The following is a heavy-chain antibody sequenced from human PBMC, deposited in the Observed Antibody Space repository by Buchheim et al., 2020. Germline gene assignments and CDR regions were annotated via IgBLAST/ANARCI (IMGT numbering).Heavy chain of an antibody. V-gene: IGHV4-34*01. D-gene: IGHD3-10*01. CDR2: INHSGST. CDR3: ARARPVRGIYYYYYGMDV. Sequence: QVQLQQWGAGLLKPSETLSLTCAVYGGSFSGYYWSWIRQPPGKGLEWIGEINHSGSTNYNPSLKSRVTISVDTSKNQFSLKLSSVTAADTAVYYCARARPVRGIYYYYYGMDVWGQGTT. CDR1: GGSFSGYY. J-gene: IGHJ6*02.